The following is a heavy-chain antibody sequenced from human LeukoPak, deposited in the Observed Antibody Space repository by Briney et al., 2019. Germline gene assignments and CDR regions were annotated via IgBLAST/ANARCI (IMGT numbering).Heavy chain of an antibody. D-gene: IGHD4-11*01. J-gene: IGHJ5*02. CDR1: GGSISSYY. Sequence: PSETLSLTRTVSGGSISSYYWSWIRQPPGKGLEWIGYIYYSGSTNYNPSLKSRVTISVDTSKNQFSLKLSSVTAADTAVYYCARSQFTVTREGVDWFDPWGQGTLVTVSS. CDR2: IYYSGST. CDR3: ARSQFTVTREGVDWFDP. V-gene: IGHV4-59*01.